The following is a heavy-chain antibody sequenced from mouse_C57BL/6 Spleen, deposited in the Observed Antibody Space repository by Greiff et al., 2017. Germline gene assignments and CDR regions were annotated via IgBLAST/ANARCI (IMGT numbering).Heavy chain of an antibody. CDR3: ARSDYYGSSGDY. D-gene: IGHD1-1*01. J-gene: IGHJ2*01. V-gene: IGHV1-64*01. CDR1: GYTFTSYW. CDR2: IHPNSGST. Sequence: QVQLQQPGAELVKPGASVKLSCKASGYTFTSYWMHWVKQRPGQGLEWIGMIHPNSGSTNYNEKFKSKATLNVDKSSSTAYMQLSSPTSEDSAVYYCARSDYYGSSGDYWGQGTTLTVSS.